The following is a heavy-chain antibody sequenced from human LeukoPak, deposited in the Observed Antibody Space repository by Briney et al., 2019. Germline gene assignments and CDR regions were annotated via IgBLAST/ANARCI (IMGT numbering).Heavy chain of an antibody. J-gene: IGHJ4*02. CDR3: ASLDVVVPAATSKYYFDY. V-gene: IGHV4-34*01. Sequence: SETLSLTCAVYGGSFSGYYWSWIRQPPEKGLEWIGEINHSGSTNYNPSLKSRVTISVDTSKNQFSLKLSSVTAADTAVYYCASLDVVVPAATSKYYFDYWGQGTLVTVSS. CDR1: GGSFSGYY. D-gene: IGHD2-2*01. CDR2: INHSGST.